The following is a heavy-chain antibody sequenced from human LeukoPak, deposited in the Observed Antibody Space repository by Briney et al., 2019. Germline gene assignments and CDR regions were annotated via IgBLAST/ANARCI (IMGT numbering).Heavy chain of an antibody. CDR3: ARATIYDSSGWFFDY. Sequence: GASVKVSCKASGYTFTSYYMHWVRQAPGQGLEWMGIINPSGGSTSYAQEFQGRVTMTRDTSTSTVYMELCSLRSEDTAVYYCARATIYDSSGWFFDYWGQGTLVTVSS. CDR1: GYTFTSYY. CDR2: INPSGGST. V-gene: IGHV1-46*01. J-gene: IGHJ4*02. D-gene: IGHD6-19*01.